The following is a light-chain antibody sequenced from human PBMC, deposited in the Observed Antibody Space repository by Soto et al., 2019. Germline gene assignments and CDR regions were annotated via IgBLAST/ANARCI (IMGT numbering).Light chain of an antibody. CDR3: QQYGSSPLFT. J-gene: IGKJ3*01. V-gene: IGKV3-20*01. CDR2: GAS. Sequence: ENVLTQSPGTLSLSPGERAILSCRASQSVSSNYLAWYQQKPGQAPRLLIYGASSRATGIPDRFSGSGSGTDFTLTISRLEPEDFAVYYCQQYGSSPLFTFGPGTNVDIK. CDR1: QSVSSNY.